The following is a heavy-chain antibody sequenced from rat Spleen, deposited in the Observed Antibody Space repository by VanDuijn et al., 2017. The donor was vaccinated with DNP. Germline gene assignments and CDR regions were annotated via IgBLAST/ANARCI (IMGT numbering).Heavy chain of an antibody. V-gene: IGHV5-22*01. D-gene: IGHD1-9*01. CDR3: ARWDSTGITTGFAY. J-gene: IGHJ3*01. CDR1: GFTFSDYY. CDR2: ISYDGGST. Sequence: EVQLVESGGDLVQPGRSLKLSCAASGFTFSDYYMAWVRQAPTKGLEWVAYISYDGGSTNYGDSVKGRFTISRHNAKSTLYLQMNSLRSEDTATYYCARWDSTGITTGFAYWGQGTLVTVSS.